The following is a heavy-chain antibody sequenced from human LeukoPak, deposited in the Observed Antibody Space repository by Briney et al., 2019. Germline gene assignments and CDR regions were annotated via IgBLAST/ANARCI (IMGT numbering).Heavy chain of an antibody. J-gene: IGHJ4*02. CDR3: VKGSFFPSSENGFDS. V-gene: IGHV3-64D*09. Sequence: GGSLRLSCSASGFTFTTYAMHWVRQAPGKGLEYVSGISTNGIGTYYADSVKGRFTVSRDNSKNTLYLQMSSLRPEDTAVYYCVKGSFFPSSENGFDSWGQGTLVTVSS. D-gene: IGHD1-14*01. CDR1: GFTFTTYA. CDR2: ISTNGIGT.